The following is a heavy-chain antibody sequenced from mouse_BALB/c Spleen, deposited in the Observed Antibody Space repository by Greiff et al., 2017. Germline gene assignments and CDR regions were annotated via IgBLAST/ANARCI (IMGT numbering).Heavy chain of an antibody. D-gene: IGHD1-2*01. Sequence: EVQLVESGGGLVKPGGSLKLSCAASGFTFSSYAMSWVRQTPEKMLEWVATISSGGSYTYYPDSVKGRFTISRDNAKNTLYLQMSSLRSEDTAMYYCARAYYGYVDYYAMDYWGQGTSVTVSS. CDR3: ARAYYGYVDYYAMDY. CDR2: ISSGGSYT. J-gene: IGHJ4*01. V-gene: IGHV5-9-3*01. CDR1: GFTFSSYA.